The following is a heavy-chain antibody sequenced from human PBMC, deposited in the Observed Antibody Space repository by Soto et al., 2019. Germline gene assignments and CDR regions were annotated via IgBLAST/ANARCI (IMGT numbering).Heavy chain of an antibody. CDR2: IYHSGST. V-gene: IGHV4-30-2*01. CDR1: GGSISSGGYS. J-gene: IGHJ4*02. D-gene: IGHD6-13*01. CDR3: ASSHAGAHITAAVH. Sequence: QLQLQESGSGLVKPSQTLSLTCAVSGGSISSGGYSWNWIRQPPGKGLEWIGYIYHSGSTYYNPSLTSRVPISVDRSKNQFSLKLSSVTAADTAVYYCASSHAGAHITAAVHWGQGTLVTVSS.